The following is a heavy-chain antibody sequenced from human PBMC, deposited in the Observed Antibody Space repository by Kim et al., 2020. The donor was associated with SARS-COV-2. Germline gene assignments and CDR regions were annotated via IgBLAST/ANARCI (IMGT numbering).Heavy chain of an antibody. CDR1: GGSISSGGYY. CDR3: ASLATRITMVRGVIKKEDY. CDR2: IYYSGST. D-gene: IGHD3-10*01. J-gene: IGHJ4*02. V-gene: IGHV4-31*03. Sequence: SETLSLTCTVSGGSISSGGYYWSWIRQHPGKGLEWIGYIYYSGSTYYNPSLKSRVTISVDTSKNQFSLKLSSVTAADTAVYYCASLATRITMVRGVIKKEDYWGQGTLVTVSS.